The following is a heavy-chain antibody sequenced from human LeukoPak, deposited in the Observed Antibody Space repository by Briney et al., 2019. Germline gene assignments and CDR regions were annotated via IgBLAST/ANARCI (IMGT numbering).Heavy chain of an antibody. V-gene: IGHV3-23*01. CDR1: GLTFGNYG. D-gene: IGHD3-10*01. CDR3: AEAESSYCRI. J-gene: IGHJ4*01. Sequence: GGSRRLSCGASGLTFGNYGMNGGRQAPGKGREWCASIGGGGYTTYYADSVRGRFTTSRDNSKDSMYLNMRSLRDEDTDIYSCAEAESSYCRIWGQGTLVTVSS. CDR2: IGGGGYTT.